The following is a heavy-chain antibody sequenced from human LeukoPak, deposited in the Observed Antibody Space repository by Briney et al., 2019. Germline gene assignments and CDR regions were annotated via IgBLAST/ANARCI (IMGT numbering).Heavy chain of an antibody. V-gene: IGHV3-23*01. D-gene: IGHD2/OR15-2a*01. CDR1: TLTFSSYA. J-gene: IGHJ4*02. Sequence: PGGSLRLSCAASTLTFSSYAMSWVRQAPGQGLEWVSGISQSGGSTYYTDSVKGRFTVSRDNSRNTLYLQMNNLRAEDTAVYYCVNQRRSVISPGDFDQWGQGTLVTVSS. CDR2: ISQSGGST. CDR3: VNQRRSVISPGDFDQ.